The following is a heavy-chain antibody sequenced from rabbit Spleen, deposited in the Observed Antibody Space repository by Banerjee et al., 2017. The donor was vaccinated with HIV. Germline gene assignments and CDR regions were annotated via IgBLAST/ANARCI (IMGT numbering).Heavy chain of an antibody. CDR3: VRGASSSGYYSL. Sequence: HLKESGGGLVQPGGSLKLSCKASGFTLSSYYMNWVRQAPGKGLEWIGYIDLLFDTTYYANWVNGRFTISSHNAQNTLYLQLNSLTAADTATYFCVRGASSSGYYSLWGPGTLVTVS. CDR2: IDLLFDTT. CDR1: GFTLSSYY. J-gene: IGHJ4*01. V-gene: IGHV1S7*01. D-gene: IGHD1-1*01.